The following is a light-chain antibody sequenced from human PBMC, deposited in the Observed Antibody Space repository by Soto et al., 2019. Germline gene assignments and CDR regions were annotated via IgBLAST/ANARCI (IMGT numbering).Light chain of an antibody. V-gene: IGLV2-14*02. J-gene: IGLJ3*02. CDR3: CSHSSSNTLVV. CDR2: EGS. Sequence: QSALTQPASVSGSPGQSITISCTGTSSDVGSYNLVSWYQQHPGKAPKLMIYEGSKRPSGVSNRFSGSKSGNTASLTISGLQAEDEADYYCCSHSSSNTLVVFGGGTKLTVL. CDR1: SSDVGSYNL.